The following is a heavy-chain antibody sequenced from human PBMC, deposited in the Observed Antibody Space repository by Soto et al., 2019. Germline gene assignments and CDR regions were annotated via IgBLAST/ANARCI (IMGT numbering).Heavy chain of an antibody. D-gene: IGHD3-22*01. J-gene: IGHJ4*02. CDR3: ARDPLDYYDSSGQRADY. V-gene: IGHV1-18*04. CDR2: TSAYNGNT. Sequence: ASVKVSCKASGYTFTSYGISWLRQAPGQGLEWMGWTSAYNGNTNYAQKLQGRVTMTTDTSTSTAYMELRSLRSDDTAVYYCARDPLDYYDSSGQRADYWGQGTLVTVSS. CDR1: GYTFTSYG.